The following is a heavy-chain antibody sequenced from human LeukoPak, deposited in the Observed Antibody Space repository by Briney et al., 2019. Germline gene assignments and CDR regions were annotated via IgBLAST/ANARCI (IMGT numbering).Heavy chain of an antibody. J-gene: IGHJ3*02. CDR3: AKDPVGSFLGAFDI. D-gene: IGHD2-15*01. Sequence: GGSLRLSCAASGFTFSSYGMSWVRQAPGKGLEWVSAISGSGVGTYYADSVKGRFTISRDNSKNTLYLQMNTLRAEDTAVYYCAKDPVGSFLGAFDIWGQGTMVTVSS. CDR2: ISGSGVGT. CDR1: GFTFSSYG. V-gene: IGHV3-23*01.